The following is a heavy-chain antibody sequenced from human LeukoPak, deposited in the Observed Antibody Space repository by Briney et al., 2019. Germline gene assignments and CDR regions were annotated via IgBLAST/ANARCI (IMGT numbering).Heavy chain of an antibody. CDR2: IYYSGST. D-gene: IGHD5-12*01. CDR3: ARRGYSGYVNYGMDV. Sequence: SETLSLTCTVSGGSISSYYWSWIRQPPGKGLEWIGYIYYSGSTNYNPSLKSRVTISVDTSKNQFSLKLSSVTAAGTAVYYCARRGYSGYVNYGMDVWGQGTTVTVSS. V-gene: IGHV4-59*08. CDR1: GGSISSYY. J-gene: IGHJ6*02.